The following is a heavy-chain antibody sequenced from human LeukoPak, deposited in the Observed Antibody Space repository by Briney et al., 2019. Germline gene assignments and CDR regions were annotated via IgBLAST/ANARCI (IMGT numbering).Heavy chain of an antibody. D-gene: IGHD2-15*01. CDR3: ARQRAPGGTVLWYFDI. J-gene: IGHJ2*01. V-gene: IGHV4-4*07. Sequence: SETLSPTCTVSGGSIISNYWSWIRQPAGKGLEWIGRMYSSGSTDCNSSLKSRVTMSVDTSKDQFSLKLSSVTAADTAVYYCARQRAPGGTVLWYFDIWGRGKLVTVSS. CDR1: GGSIISNY. CDR2: MYSSGST.